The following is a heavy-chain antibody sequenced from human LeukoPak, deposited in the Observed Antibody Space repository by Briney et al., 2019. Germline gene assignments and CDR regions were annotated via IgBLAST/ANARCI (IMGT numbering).Heavy chain of an antibody. CDR2: IIPIFGTA. CDR1: GCTFSSYA. J-gene: IGHJ5*02. V-gene: IGHV1-69*13. D-gene: IGHD6-19*01. Sequence: GASVTVSCKSSGCTFSSYAISWVRQPPGQGLDWMGGIIPIFGTANYAQKFQGRVTITAEESTSTAYMKLSSLRSEDTAVYYCARETYDIAVGSDWFDPWGQGTLVTVSS. CDR3: ARETYDIAVGSDWFDP.